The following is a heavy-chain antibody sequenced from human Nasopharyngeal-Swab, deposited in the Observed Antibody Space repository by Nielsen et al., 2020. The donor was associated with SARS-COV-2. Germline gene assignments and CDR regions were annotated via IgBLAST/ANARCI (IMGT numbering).Heavy chain of an antibody. CDR2: ISASGGST. CDR1: GFTFNIYA. CDR3: AKDDVVRGDASDI. V-gene: IGHV3-23*01. Sequence: GGSLRLSCIASGFTFNIYAMAWVRRTPGRGLQWVSGISASGGSTYYTDSVKGRFAVSRDNSRNTLYLQMHSLRVEDTALYYCAKDDVVRGDASDIWGQGTMVTVSS. J-gene: IGHJ3*02. D-gene: IGHD3-10*01.